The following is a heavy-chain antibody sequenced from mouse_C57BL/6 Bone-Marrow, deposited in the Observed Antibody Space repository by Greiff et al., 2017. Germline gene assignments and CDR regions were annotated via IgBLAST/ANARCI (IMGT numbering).Heavy chain of an antibody. CDR3: AINLAWFAY. CDR2: IHPSDSDT. J-gene: IGHJ3*01. CDR1: GYTFTSYW. Sequence: QVQLQQSGAELVKPGASVKVSCKASGYTFTSYWMHWVKQRPGQGLELIGRIHPSDSDTNYNQKFKGKATLTVDKSSSTAYMQLSSLTSEDSAVYCCAINLAWFAYWGQGTLVTVSA. V-gene: IGHV1-74*01.